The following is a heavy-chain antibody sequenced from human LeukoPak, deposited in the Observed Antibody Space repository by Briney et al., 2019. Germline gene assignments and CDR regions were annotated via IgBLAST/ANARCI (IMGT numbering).Heavy chain of an antibody. J-gene: IGHJ4*02. CDR3: ARATPYYYDSSGYLLFDY. CDR1: GYTFTGYY. D-gene: IGHD3-22*01. Sequence: ASVQVSCNASGYTFTGYYMHWVRQAPGQGLEWMGWINPNSGGTNYAQKFQGRVTMTRDTSISTAYMELSRLRSDDTAVYYCARATPYYYDSSGYLLFDYWGQGTLVTVSS. V-gene: IGHV1-2*02. CDR2: INPNSGGT.